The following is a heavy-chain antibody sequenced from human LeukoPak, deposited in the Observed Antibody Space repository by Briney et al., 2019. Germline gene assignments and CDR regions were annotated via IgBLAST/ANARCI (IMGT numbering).Heavy chain of an antibody. J-gene: IGHJ4*02. CDR3: ARDGRDSSIPEDY. D-gene: IGHD6-13*01. CDR1: GFTFSSYA. CDR2: IPHDGSNK. Sequence: GGSLRLSCAVSGFTFSSYAMHWVRQAPGKGLEWVAVIPHDGSNKYYVDSVKGRFTISRDNSKNTLFLQMNSLRVEDTAIYYCARDGRDSSIPEDYWGQGTVVTVSS. V-gene: IGHV3-30-3*01.